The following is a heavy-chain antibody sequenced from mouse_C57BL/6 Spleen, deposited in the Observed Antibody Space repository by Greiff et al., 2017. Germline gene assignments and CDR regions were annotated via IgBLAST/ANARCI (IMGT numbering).Heavy chain of an antibody. Sequence: QVQLQQSGAELVKPGASVKISCKASGYAFSSYWMNWVKQRPGKGLEWIGQIYPGDGDTNYNGKFKGKATLAADKSSSTAYMQLSSLTSEDSAVYFCARTGNYGSSYWYFEVWGTGTTVTVSS. D-gene: IGHD1-1*01. CDR3: ARTGNYGSSYWYFEV. V-gene: IGHV1-80*01. CDR1: GYAFSSYW. CDR2: IYPGDGDT. J-gene: IGHJ1*03.